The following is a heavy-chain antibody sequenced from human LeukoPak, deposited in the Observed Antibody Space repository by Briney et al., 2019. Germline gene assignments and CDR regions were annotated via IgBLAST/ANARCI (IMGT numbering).Heavy chain of an antibody. V-gene: IGHV4-34*01. D-gene: IGHD6-19*01. CDR1: GGSFSGYY. J-gene: IGHJ4*02. Sequence: PSETLSLTCAVYGGSFSGYYWSWIRQPPGKGLEWIGEINHSGSTNYNPSLKSRVTISVDTSKNQFSLKLSSVTAADTAVYYCARQGYGSGWYEMDYWGQGTLVTVSS. CDR3: ARQGYGSGWYEMDY. CDR2: INHSGST.